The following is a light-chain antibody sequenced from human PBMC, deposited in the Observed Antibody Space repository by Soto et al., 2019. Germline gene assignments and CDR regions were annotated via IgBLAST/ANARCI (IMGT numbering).Light chain of an antibody. CDR3: CSYAGNSLWV. CDR1: SSNVGAYNY. J-gene: IGLJ3*02. V-gene: IGLV2-11*01. CDR2: DVS. Sequence: QSALTQPRSVSWSPGQSVTISCTGTSSNVGAYNYVSWYQQYPGKGTRLMIYDVSKWPSGVPDRFSGSKSGNTASLTISGLQAEDEADYYCCSYAGNSLWVFGGGTKLTVL.